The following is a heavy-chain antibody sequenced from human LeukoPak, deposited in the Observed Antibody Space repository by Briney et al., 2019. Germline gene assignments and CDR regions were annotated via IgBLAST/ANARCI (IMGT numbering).Heavy chain of an antibody. J-gene: IGHJ4*02. CDR1: GFTFSNAW. V-gene: IGHV3-30*03. Sequence: GGSLRLSCVASGFTFSNAWMSWVRQAPGKGLEWVAVISYDGSNKYYADSVKGRFTISRDNSKNTLYLQMNSLRSEDTAVYYCARGRGGDGYNWLCYFDYWGQGTLVTVSS. CDR3: ARGRGGDGYNWLCYFDY. CDR2: ISYDGSNK. D-gene: IGHD5-24*01.